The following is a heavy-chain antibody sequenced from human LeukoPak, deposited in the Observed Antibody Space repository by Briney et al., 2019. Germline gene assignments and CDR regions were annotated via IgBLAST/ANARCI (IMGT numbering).Heavy chain of an antibody. J-gene: IGHJ6*02. CDR2: ISAYNGNT. D-gene: IGHD6-25*01. CDR1: GYTFTSYG. Sequence: ASVKVSCKASGYTFTSYGIRWVRQAPGQGLEWMGWISAYNGNTNYAQKLQGRVTMTTDTSTSTAYMELRSLRSDDTAVYYCATAWYYYYGMDVWGQGTTVTVSS. V-gene: IGHV1-18*01. CDR3: ATAWYYYYGMDV.